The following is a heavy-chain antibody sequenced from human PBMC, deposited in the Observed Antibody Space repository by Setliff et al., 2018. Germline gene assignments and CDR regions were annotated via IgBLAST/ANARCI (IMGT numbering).Heavy chain of an antibody. V-gene: IGHV4-39*01. CDR1: GASIRNNYY. J-gene: IGHJ4*02. CDR2: IFYNGDT. D-gene: IGHD1-1*01. CDR3: ARTGTYRYFDY. Sequence: PSETLSLTCAVSGASIRNNYYWGWIRQSPGTGLEWIGSIFYNGDTYYNASLKGRLTISVDTAQNQFSLRLTSVTAADTAVYYCARTGTYRYFDYWGQGALVTVSS.